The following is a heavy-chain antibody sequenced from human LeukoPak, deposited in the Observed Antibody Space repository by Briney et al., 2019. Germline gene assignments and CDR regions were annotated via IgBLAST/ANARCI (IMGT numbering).Heavy chain of an antibody. CDR1: GGSISSYY. CDR3: GRAPLGYLLAAAGTPFDY. Sequence: PSETLSLTCTVSGGSISSYYWSWIRQPAGKGLEWIAGINTSGSSTYNAYLMNRVTMSVDKNKNQFSLQLSTVTAADTTAYYYGRAPLGYLLAAAGTPFDYWGRGTVDTV. D-gene: IGHD6-13*01. J-gene: IGHJ4*02. V-gene: IGHV4-4*07. CDR2: INTSGSS.